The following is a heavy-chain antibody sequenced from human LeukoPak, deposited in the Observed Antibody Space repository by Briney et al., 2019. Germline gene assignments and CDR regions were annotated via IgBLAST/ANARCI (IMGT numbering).Heavy chain of an antibody. V-gene: IGHV4-4*02. J-gene: IGHJ3*02. CDR3: ATNRAGTYDRPFDI. CDR1: GGSXSXXNW. D-gene: IGHD1-26*01. CDR2: IYHSGST. Sequence: TXXXTCAXXGGSXSXXNWWSXXXQPXXKGXXGIGEIYHSGSTNYNPSLKSRVTISVDKSKNQFSLKLSSVTAADTAVYYCATNRAGTYDRPFDIWGQGTMVTVSS.